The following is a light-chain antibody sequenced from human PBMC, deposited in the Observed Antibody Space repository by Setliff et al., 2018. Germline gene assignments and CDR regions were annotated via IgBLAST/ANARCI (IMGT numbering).Light chain of an antibody. CDR2: DVN. J-gene: IGLJ2*01. Sequence: QSALAQPASVSGSPGQSITISCTGTSSDIGGYNYVSWYQKHPDKAPKLIIYDVNKRPSGVSNRFSGSKSVNTASLTISGLQAEDEGDYYCYSYAGGDTYAIFGGGTQLTVL. V-gene: IGLV2-23*02. CDR1: SSDIGGYNY. CDR3: YSYAGGDTYAI.